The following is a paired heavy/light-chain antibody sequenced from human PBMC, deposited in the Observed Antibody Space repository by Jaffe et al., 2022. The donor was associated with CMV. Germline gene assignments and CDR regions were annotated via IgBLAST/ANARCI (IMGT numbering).Light chain of an antibody. CDR3: MQGTHGYT. J-gene: IGKJ2*01. Sequence: DVVMTQSPLSLPVTLGQPASISCRSSQSLVHRDGNTYLNWFHQRPGQSPRRLIYKVSNRDSGVPDRFSASGSGTDFTLKISRVEAEDVGVYYCMQGTHGYTFGQGTKLEI. CDR2: KVS. CDR1: QSLVHRDGNTY. V-gene: IGKV2-30*02.
Heavy chain of an antibody. CDR2: IKSKTDGGAT. D-gene: IGHD6-13*01. CDR1: GFIFSNAW. J-gene: IGHJ4*02. CDR3: TTDSEGYRSCDFDY. V-gene: IGHV3-15*01. Sequence: EVQLVESGGGLVKPGGSLRLSCVASGFIFSNAWMSWVRQAPGKGLEWVGRIKSKTDGGATDYAAPVKGRFTISRDNSKNTVYLQMNSLKTEDTAVYYCTTDSEGYRSCDFDYWGQGTLVTVSS.